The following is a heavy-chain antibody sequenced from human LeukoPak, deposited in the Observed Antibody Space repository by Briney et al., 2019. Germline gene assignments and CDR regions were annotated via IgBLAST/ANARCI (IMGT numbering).Heavy chain of an antibody. Sequence: SSETLSLTCAVYGGSFSGYYWSWIRQPPGTGLEWIAEINNSGTTNYNPSLKGRVTISIDTSKNQFSLKLSSVTAADTAVYYCASSRRYTSGLWYYYMDVWGKGTTVTVSS. D-gene: IGHD6-25*01. CDR2: INNSGTT. J-gene: IGHJ6*03. CDR1: GGSFSGYY. V-gene: IGHV4-34*01. CDR3: ASSRRYTSGLWYYYMDV.